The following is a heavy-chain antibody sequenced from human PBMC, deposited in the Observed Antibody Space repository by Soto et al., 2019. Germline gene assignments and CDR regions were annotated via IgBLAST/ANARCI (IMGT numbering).Heavy chain of an antibody. Sequence: ASVKVSCKASGYTFTGYYMHWVRQAPGQGLEWMGWINPNSGGTNYAQKFQGRVTMTRDTSISTAYMELSRLRSDDTAVYYCVRGREESSSLTPPGYWGQGTLVTVS. CDR2: INPNSGGT. J-gene: IGHJ4*02. D-gene: IGHD6-13*01. CDR3: VRGREESSSLTPPGY. V-gene: IGHV1-2*02. CDR1: GYTFTGYY.